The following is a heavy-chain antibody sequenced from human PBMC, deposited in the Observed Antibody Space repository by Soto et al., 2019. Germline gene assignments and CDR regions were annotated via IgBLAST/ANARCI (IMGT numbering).Heavy chain of an antibody. Sequence: QVQLVESGGGVVQPGRSLRLSCAASGFAFSSYAMHWVRQAPGKGLEWVAVISYDGSNKYYADSVKGRFTISRDNSKNTLXLXXNSLRAEDTAVXXXARDLSGSGDWGQGTLVTVSS. D-gene: IGHD3-10*01. CDR1: GFAFSSYA. CDR3: ARDLSGSGD. J-gene: IGHJ4*02. V-gene: IGHV3-30-3*01. CDR2: ISYDGSNK.